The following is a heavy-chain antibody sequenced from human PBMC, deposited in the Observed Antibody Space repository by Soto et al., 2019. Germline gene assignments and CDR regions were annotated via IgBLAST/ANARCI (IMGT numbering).Heavy chain of an antibody. J-gene: IGHJ4*02. CDR1: GFTFSTYG. D-gene: IGHD1-26*01. V-gene: IGHV3-33*01. CDR2: IWYDGSNK. Sequence: QVQLVESGGGVVQPGRSLRLSCAASGFTFSTYGMHWVRQAPGKGLEWVAVIWYDGSNKYYADSVTGRFTISRDNSKSTLYLQMNSLRAEDTAVYYCARDRLLGNSFDYWGQRSLVTVSS. CDR3: ARDRLLGNSFDY.